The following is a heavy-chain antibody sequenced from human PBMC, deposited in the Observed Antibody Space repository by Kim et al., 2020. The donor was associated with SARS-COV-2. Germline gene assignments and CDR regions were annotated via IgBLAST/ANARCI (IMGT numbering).Heavy chain of an antibody. V-gene: IGHV4-39*01. D-gene: IGHD3-3*01. CDR1: GGSISSSSYY. Sequence: SETLSLTCTVSGGSISSSSYYWGWIRQPPGKGLEWIGSIYYSGSTYYNPSLKSRVTISVDTSKNQFSLKLSSVTTADTAVYYCARNLGYDFWSGYPHFDYWGQGTLVTVSS. CDR3: ARNLGYDFWSGYPHFDY. J-gene: IGHJ4*02. CDR2: IYYSGST.